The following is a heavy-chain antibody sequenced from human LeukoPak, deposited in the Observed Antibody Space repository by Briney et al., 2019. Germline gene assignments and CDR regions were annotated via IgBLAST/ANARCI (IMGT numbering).Heavy chain of an antibody. CDR3: ARGPPDGDYFDY. D-gene: IGHD4-17*01. CDR2: IYYTGST. Sequence: SETLSLTCTVSGXSVSSGSYYWSWIRQPPGKGLEWIGNIYYTGSTNYNPSLKSRVTISVDTSKNQFSLKLSSVTAADTAVYYCARGPPDGDYFDYWGQGTLVTVSS. CDR1: GXSVSSGSYY. J-gene: IGHJ4*02. V-gene: IGHV4-61*01.